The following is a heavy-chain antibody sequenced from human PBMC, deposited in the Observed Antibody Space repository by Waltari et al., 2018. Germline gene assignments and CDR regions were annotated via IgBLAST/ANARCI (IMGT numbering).Heavy chain of an antibody. V-gene: IGHV4-39*01. CDR1: GASITSNRHY. CDR2: VSYSATT. Sequence: QLQLQESGPRLVRPSETLSLICRVSGASITSNRHYWAWIRQSPGQGLEWIGTVSYSATTYISPTLKSRVSVSRDTSKNQVSLILGSVTAADMAVYYCATYIGASVGTAAFDVWGQGTMVTVSS. J-gene: IGHJ3*01. D-gene: IGHD5-12*01. CDR3: ATYIGASVGTAAFDV.